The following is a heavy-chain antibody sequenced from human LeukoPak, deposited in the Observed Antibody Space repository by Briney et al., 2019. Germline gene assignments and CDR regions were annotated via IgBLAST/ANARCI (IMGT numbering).Heavy chain of an antibody. CDR1: GGSISSYY. J-gene: IGHJ4*02. Sequence: SETLSLTCTVSGGSISSYYWSWIRQPPGKGLEWIGYIHYSGSTIYSPSLKSRVTISLGTANNQFSLRLSSVTAADTAVYYCARLIPAYSGSAWYYFDFWGQGTLVTVSS. V-gene: IGHV4-59*08. D-gene: IGHD6-19*01. CDR3: ARLIPAYSGSAWYYFDF. CDR2: IHYSGST.